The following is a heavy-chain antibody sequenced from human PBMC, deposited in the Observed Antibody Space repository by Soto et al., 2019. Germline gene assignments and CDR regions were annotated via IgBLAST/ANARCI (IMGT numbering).Heavy chain of an antibody. Sequence: GGSLRLSCAASRFTFSDYAMSWVRQVPGKGLEWVSVMSAVGGNTYYADPVKGRFTISRDNSKNTLYLQMNSLRAEDTAVYYCAKDRGGYCSGGRCYYDAFDIWGQGTMVTVSS. CDR1: RFTFSDYA. CDR3: AKDRGGYCSGGRCYYDAFDI. D-gene: IGHD2-15*01. CDR2: MSAVGGNT. J-gene: IGHJ3*02. V-gene: IGHV3-23*01.